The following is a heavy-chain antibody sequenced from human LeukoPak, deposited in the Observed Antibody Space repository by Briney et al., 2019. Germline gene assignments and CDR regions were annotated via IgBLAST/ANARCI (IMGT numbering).Heavy chain of an antibody. D-gene: IGHD3-22*01. CDR1: GGTFSSYA. CDR2: IIPIFGTA. Sequence: SVKVSCKASGGTFSSYAISWVRQAPGQGLEWMGGIIPIFGTANYAQKFQGRVTITADESTSTAYMELSSLRSEDTAVYYCARDGDSSGYSYYFDYWGQGTLVTVSS. J-gene: IGHJ4*02. CDR3: ARDGDSSGYSYYFDY. V-gene: IGHV1-69*13.